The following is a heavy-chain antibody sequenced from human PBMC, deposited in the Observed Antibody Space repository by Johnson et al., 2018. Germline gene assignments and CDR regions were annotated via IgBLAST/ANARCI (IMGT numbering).Heavy chain of an antibody. V-gene: IGHV3-30*18. CDR1: GFNFRTFG. CDR3: AKDGDEPTAHMDV. CDR2: ISFDTNQI. Sequence: QVQLVESGGGVVQPGRSLRLSCEASGFNFRTFGMHWVRQAPGKGLEWLAVISFDTNQIYYADSVKGRFTISRDNSKNTLYLQMNSMRPEDTAVYYCAKDGDEPTAHMDVWGKGTTVTVSS. D-gene: IGHD4-11*01. J-gene: IGHJ6*03.